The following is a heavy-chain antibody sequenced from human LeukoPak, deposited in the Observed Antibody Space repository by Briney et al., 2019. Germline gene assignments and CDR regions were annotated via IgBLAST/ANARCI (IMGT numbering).Heavy chain of an antibody. CDR1: GFTFSSYE. J-gene: IGHJ1*01. D-gene: IGHD3-22*01. CDR2: ISGSGGST. V-gene: IGHV3-23*01. Sequence: PGGSLRLXCAASGFTFSSYEMNWVRQAPGKGLEWVSAISGSGGSTYYADSVKGRFTISRDNSKNTLYLQMNSLRAEDTAVYYCAKGTYYDSSGYYEYFQHWGQGTLVTVSS. CDR3: AKGTYYDSSGYYEYFQH.